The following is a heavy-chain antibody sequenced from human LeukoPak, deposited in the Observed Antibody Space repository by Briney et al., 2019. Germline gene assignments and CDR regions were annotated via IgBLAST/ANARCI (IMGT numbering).Heavy chain of an antibody. CDR3: ASTYGSGSYYNGNFGDY. CDR2: IIPIFGTA. Sequence: WASVKVSCKASGGTFSSYAISWVRQAPGQGLEWMGGIIPIFGTANDAQKFQGRLTITADESTSTAYMELSSLRSEDTAVYYCASTYGSGSYYNGNFGDYWGEGALVTVSS. CDR1: GGTFSSYA. V-gene: IGHV1-69*13. D-gene: IGHD3-10*01. J-gene: IGHJ4*02.